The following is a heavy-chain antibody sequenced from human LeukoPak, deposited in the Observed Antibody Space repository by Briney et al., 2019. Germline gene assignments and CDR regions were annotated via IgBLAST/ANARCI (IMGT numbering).Heavy chain of an antibody. CDR3: AREFEATGFWALDY. Sequence: PGGSLRLSCAVSGFTLSNYWMHWVRQTPGKGLVWVSRMNSDGRATTYADSVKGRFTISRDNAKNTLYLQMNSLRAEDTAMYYCAREFEATGFWALDYWGQGTLVTASS. V-gene: IGHV3-74*01. D-gene: IGHD3-16*01. CDR2: MNSDGRAT. CDR1: GFTLSNYW. J-gene: IGHJ4*02.